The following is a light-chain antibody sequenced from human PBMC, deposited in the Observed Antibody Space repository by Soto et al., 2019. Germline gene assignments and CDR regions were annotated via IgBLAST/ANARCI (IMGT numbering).Light chain of an antibody. CDR3: QKYNSAPRT. CDR2: AAS. V-gene: IGKV1-27*01. J-gene: IGKJ1*01. Sequence: DIQMTQSPSSLSASVGDRVTITCRASQGISNYLAWYQQKPGKVPKLLIYAASTLQSGVPSRFSGSGSGTDFTLTISRLQPEGVATYYCQKYNSAPRTFGQGTKVEIK. CDR1: QGISNY.